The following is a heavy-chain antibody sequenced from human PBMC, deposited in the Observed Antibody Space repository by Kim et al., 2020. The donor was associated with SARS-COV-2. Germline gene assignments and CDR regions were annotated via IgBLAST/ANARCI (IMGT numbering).Heavy chain of an antibody. J-gene: IGHJ4*02. D-gene: IGHD1-26*01. Sequence: GTNFAQNFQGWVTMTRDTSISTAYMELSRLRSDDTAVYYCASAGRRYYFDYWGQGTLVTVSS. CDR2: GT. CDR3: ASAGRRYYFDY. V-gene: IGHV1-2*04.